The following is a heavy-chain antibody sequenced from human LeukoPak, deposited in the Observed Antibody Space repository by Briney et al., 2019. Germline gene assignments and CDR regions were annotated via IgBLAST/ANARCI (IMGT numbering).Heavy chain of an antibody. CDR1: GFLFNTYR. J-gene: IGHJ3*01. D-gene: IGHD3-3*01. Sequence: GGSLRLSCEASGFLFNTYRMTWVRQAPGKGLEWVASLSSRNIYIHYADSVKGRFTISRDNSKNTMFLQMNSLRAEDTAVYHCARDRSGYANDAFDFWGQGTMVTVSS. V-gene: IGHV3-21*01. CDR2: LSSRNIYI. CDR3: ARDRSGYANDAFDF.